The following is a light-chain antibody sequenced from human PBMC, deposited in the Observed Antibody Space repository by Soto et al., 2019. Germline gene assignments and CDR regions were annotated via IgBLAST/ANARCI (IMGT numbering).Light chain of an antibody. CDR2: YIS. Sequence: DIVMTQSPATLSVSPGETSSLSCMASQSSGNFLAWYQQKPGQAPRLLIYYISTRATGIPARFSGSGSGTEFTLTINSLQSEDSAVYYCQQHNQWPITFGQGTRLEIK. CDR1: QSSGNF. CDR3: QQHNQWPIT. J-gene: IGKJ5*01. V-gene: IGKV3D-15*01.